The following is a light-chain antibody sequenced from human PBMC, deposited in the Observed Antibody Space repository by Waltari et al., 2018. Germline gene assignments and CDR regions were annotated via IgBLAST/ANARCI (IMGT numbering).Light chain of an antibody. Sequence: DIQMTQSPSSLSAYVGDRVTITCRASQSISSYLNWYQQKPGKAPKRLIYAASSLQSGVPSRFSGSGSGTDFTLTISSLQPEDFATYYCQQYNNFPFTFGPGTTV. CDR3: QQYNNFPFT. J-gene: IGKJ3*01. V-gene: IGKV1-39*01. CDR1: QSISSY. CDR2: AAS.